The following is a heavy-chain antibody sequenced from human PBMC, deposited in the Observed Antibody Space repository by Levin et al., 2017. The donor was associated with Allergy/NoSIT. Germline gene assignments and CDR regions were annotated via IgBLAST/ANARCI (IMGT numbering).Heavy chain of an antibody. CDR2: IYSGGST. Sequence: LSLTCAASGFTVSSNYMSWVRQAPGKGLEWVSVIYSGGSTYYADSVKGRFTISRDNSKNTLYLQMNSLRAEDTAVYYCARVVRNRFDPWGQGTLVTVSS. J-gene: IGHJ5*02. CDR3: ARVVRNRFDP. CDR1: GFTVSSNY. V-gene: IGHV3-53*01.